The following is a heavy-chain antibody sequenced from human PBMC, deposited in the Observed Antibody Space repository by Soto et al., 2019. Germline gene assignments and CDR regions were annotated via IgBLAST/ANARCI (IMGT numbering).Heavy chain of an antibody. J-gene: IGHJ5*02. CDR1: GGSISSYY. Sequence: SETLSLTCTVSGGSISSYYWSWIRQSPGKGLEWIGYIYYSGSTSSHPSLKSRVTISVDTSKNQFSLKLSSVTAADTAVYYCARDGGYNYGDNWFDPWGQGTLVTVSS. V-gene: IGHV4-59*01. CDR2: IYYSGST. CDR3: ARDGGYNYGDNWFDP. D-gene: IGHD5-18*01.